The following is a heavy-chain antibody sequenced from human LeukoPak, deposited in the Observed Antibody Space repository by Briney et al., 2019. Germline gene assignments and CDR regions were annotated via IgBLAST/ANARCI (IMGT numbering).Heavy chain of an antibody. CDR3: AKETKGRSKIDY. D-gene: IGHD1-1*01. CDR2: INKDGSER. Sequence: GGSLRLSCAASGFTFSGYWMSWVRQAPGKGLEWVANINKDGSERYNVDSVKGRFTISRDNANKSLYLQMNSLRAEDTSVYYCAKETKGRSKIDYWGQGTLVTVSS. V-gene: IGHV3-7*01. J-gene: IGHJ4*02. CDR1: GFTFSGYW.